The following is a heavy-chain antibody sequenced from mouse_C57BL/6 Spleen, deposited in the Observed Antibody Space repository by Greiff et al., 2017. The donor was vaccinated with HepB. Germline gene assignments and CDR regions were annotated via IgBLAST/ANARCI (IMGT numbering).Heavy chain of an antibody. V-gene: IGHV1-22*01. CDR1: GYTFTDYN. Sequence: EVKLMESGPELVKPGASVKMSCKASGYTFTDYNMHWVKQSHGKSLEWIGYINPNNGGTSYNQKFKGKATLTVNKSSSTAYMELRSLTSEDSAVYYCARYPIYYYGSSYAMDYWGQGTSVTVSS. D-gene: IGHD1-1*01. CDR2: INPNNGGT. CDR3: ARYPIYYYGSSYAMDY. J-gene: IGHJ4*01.